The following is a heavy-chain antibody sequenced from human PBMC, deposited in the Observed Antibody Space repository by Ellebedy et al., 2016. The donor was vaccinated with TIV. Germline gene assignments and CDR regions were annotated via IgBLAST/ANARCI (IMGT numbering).Heavy chain of an antibody. CDR3: ARVRGALWGENWFDP. V-gene: IGHV4-61*02. J-gene: IGHJ5*02. CDR1: GGSISSSSYY. CDR2: IYTSGST. D-gene: IGHD3-10*01. Sequence: SETLSLTCTVSGGSISSSSYYWSWIRQPAGKGLEWIGRIYTSGSTNYNPSLKSRVTMSVDTSKNQFSLKLSSVTAADTAVYYCARVRGALWGENWFDPWGQGTLVTVSS.